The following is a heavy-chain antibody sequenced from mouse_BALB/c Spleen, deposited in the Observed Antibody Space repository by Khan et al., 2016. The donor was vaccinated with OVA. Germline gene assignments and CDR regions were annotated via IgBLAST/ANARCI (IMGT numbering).Heavy chain of an antibody. CDR3: ARSLYYSDSYAMDY. V-gene: IGHV3-2*02. CDR2: ISSTGST. Sequence: EVQLQESGPGLVKPSQSLSLTCTVTGYSITSDYAWNWIRQFPGNKLEWMGYISSTGSTSYNPSLKSRISITRDTSKNQFFLHLNSVTTYDTATYYCARSLYYSDSYAMDYWGQGTSVTVSS. J-gene: IGHJ4*01. CDR1: GYSITSDYA. D-gene: IGHD2-13*01.